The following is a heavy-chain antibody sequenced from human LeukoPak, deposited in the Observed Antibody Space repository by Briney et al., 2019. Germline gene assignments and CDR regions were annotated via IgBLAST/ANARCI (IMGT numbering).Heavy chain of an antibody. CDR3: ARRVAQQLVRIHDQDWFDP. CDR2: INHSGST. V-gene: IGHV4-4*02. J-gene: IGHJ5*02. Sequence: SETLSLTCAVSGGSISSSNWWSWVRQPPGKGLEWIGEINHSGSTNYNPSLKSRVTISVDTSKNQFSLKLSSVTAADTAVYYCARRVAQQLVRIHDQDWFDPWGQGTLVTVSS. CDR1: GGSISSSNW. D-gene: IGHD6-13*01.